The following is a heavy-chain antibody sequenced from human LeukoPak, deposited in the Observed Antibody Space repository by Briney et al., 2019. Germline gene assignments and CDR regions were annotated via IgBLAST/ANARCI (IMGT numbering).Heavy chain of an antibody. CDR2: IYYSGST. J-gene: IGHJ4*02. V-gene: IGHV4-59*08. D-gene: IGHD3-10*01. CDR3: ARRITMVRGVIRADYFDY. Sequence: SETLSLTCTVSGDSISSYYWTWIRQPPGKGLEWIGYIYYSGSTNYNPSLKSRVTISVDTSKNQFSLKLSSVTAADTAVYYCARRITMVRGVIRADYFDYWGQGTLVTVSS. CDR1: GDSISSYY.